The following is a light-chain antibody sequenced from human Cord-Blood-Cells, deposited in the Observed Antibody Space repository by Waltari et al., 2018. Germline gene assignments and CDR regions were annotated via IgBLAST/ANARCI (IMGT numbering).Light chain of an antibody. V-gene: IGKV1-39*01. CDR2: AAS. CDR1: QSISSY. Sequence: DIQMTQSPSSLSASVGDRVTITCRASQSISSYLNWYQQKPGKAPKLLIYAASSLQSGVPSRFSVSGSGTDFTLTISSLQPEDFATYYCQQSYSTLYTFGQGTKLEFK. CDR3: QQSYSTLYT. J-gene: IGKJ2*01.